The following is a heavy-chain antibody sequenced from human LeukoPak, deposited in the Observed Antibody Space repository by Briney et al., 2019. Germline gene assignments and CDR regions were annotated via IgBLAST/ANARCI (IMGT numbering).Heavy chain of an antibody. V-gene: IGHV5-51*01. J-gene: IGHJ4*02. Sequence: GGSLKSSFKASGSPFSNYLIGWVRPMPGTSLEWMGIIYPTDSSSKYSPYFQGQGTISVDHSIKTSFLPCSNLQASATAPYYFASSPDYWGQGTLVTVSS. CDR3: ASSPDY. CDR1: GSPFSNYL. CDR2: IYPTDSSS.